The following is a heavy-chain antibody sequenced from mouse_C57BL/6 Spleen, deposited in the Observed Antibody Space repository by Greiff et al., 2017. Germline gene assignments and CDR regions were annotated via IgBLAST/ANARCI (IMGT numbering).Heavy chain of an antibody. D-gene: IGHD1-1*01. CDR2: IRLKSDNYAT. V-gene: IGHV6-3*01. CDR3: AEICYYGSSPGYFDV. Sequence: EVKVEESGGGLVQPGGSMKLSCVASGFTFSNYWMNWVRQSPEQGLEWVAQIRLKSDNYATHYAESVKGRFTISSADPKSSVYLQMNNLMAEDTGVDYCAEICYYGSSPGYFDVWGTGTTVTVSS. CDR1: GFTFSNYW. J-gene: IGHJ1*03.